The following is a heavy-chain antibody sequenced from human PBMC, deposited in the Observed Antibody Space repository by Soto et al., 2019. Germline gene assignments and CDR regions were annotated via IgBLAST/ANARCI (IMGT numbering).Heavy chain of an antibody. CDR2: INHSGST. J-gene: IGHJ6*02. V-gene: IGHV4-34*01. CDR3: ARGRLSSIAARRSYYYYGMDV. D-gene: IGHD6-6*01. Sequence: PSETLSLTCAVYGGSFSGYYWSWIRQPPGKGLEWIGEINHSGSTNYNPSLKSRVTISVDTSKNQFSLKLSSVTAADTAVYYCARGRLSSIAARRSYYYYGMDVWGQGTTVTVSS. CDR1: GGSFSGYY.